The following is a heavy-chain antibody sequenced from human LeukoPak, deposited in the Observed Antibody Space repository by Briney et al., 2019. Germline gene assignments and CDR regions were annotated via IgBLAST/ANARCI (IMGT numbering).Heavy chain of an antibody. CDR1: TFTFSSYG. CDR2: IRYDGSNK. J-gene: IGHJ4*02. Sequence: PGGSLRLSCAASTFTFSSYGMHWVRQAPGKGLEWVAFIRYDGSNKYYADSVKGRFTISRDNSKNTLYLQMNSLRAEDTAVYYCAKDPYGTYYYDSSGLLDYWGQGTLVTVSS. V-gene: IGHV3-30*02. D-gene: IGHD3-22*01. CDR3: AKDPYGTYYYDSSGLLDY.